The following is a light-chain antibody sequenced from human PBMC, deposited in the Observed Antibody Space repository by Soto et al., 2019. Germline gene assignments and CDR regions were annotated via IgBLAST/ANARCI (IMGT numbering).Light chain of an antibody. Sequence: QTVVTQEPSFSVSPGGTVTLTCGLISDSVSTNHYPSWYQQTPGQSPRTLVYNTNTRSSGVPDRFSGSILGNKAALTITGAQADDECNYYCALFLGSGTWVFGSGTKLTAL. CDR2: NTN. J-gene: IGLJ1*01. CDR3: ALFLGSGTWV. CDR1: SDSVSTNHY. V-gene: IGLV8-61*01.